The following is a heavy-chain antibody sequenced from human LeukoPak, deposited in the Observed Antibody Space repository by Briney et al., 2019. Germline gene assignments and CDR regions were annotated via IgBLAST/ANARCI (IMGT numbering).Heavy chain of an antibody. D-gene: IGHD3-16*01. CDR1: GFTFSSYS. CDR2: ISSSSSYI. CDR3: ARDDMITFGGVTY. V-gene: IGHV3-21*01. J-gene: IGHJ4*02. Sequence: GGSLRLSCAASGFTFSSYSMNWVRQAPRKGLEWVSSISSSSSYIYYADSVKGRFTISRDNAKNSLYLQMNSLRAEDTAVYYCARDDMITFGGVTYWGQGTLVTVSS.